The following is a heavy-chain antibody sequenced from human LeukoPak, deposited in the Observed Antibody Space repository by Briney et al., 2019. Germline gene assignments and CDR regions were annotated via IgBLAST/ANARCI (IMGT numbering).Heavy chain of an antibody. Sequence: PGGSLRLSCAASGFTFSSYGMHWVRQAPGKGLEWVAVISYDGSNKYYADSVKGRFTISRDNSKNTLYLQMNSLRAEDTAVYYCAKSASQVLLRYFDWLGHFDYWGQGTLVTVSS. CDR2: ISYDGSNK. CDR3: AKSASQVLLRYFDWLGHFDY. D-gene: IGHD3-9*01. CDR1: GFTFSSYG. V-gene: IGHV3-30*18. J-gene: IGHJ4*02.